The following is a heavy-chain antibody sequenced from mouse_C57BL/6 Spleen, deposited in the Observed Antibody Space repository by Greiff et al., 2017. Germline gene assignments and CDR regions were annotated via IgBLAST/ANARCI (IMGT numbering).Heavy chain of an antibody. CDR2: IYPRSGNT. CDR1: GYTFTSYG. Sequence: VKLQESGAELARPGASVKLSCKASGYTFTSYGISWVKQRTGQGLEWIGEIYPRSGNTYYNEKFKGKATLTADKSSSTAYMELRSLTSEDSAVYFCARWGYGSGHEGYFDVWGTGTTVTVSS. CDR3: ARWGYGSGHEGYFDV. D-gene: IGHD1-1*01. V-gene: IGHV1-81*01. J-gene: IGHJ1*03.